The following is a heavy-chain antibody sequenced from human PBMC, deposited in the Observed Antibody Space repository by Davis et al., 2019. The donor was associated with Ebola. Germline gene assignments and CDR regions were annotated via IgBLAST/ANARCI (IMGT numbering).Heavy chain of an antibody. D-gene: IGHD1-26*01. Sequence: MPSETLFLTCTVSGDSISNYYWNWIRQSAGKGLEWIGHIYTSGSTTYNPSLKSRVTMSIDTSKNQFYLELASVTAADTAVYFCARYSGTFGWLDPWGQGTLVTVSS. V-gene: IGHV4-4*07. CDR2: IYTSGST. CDR1: GDSISNYY. J-gene: IGHJ5*02. CDR3: ARYSGTFGWLDP.